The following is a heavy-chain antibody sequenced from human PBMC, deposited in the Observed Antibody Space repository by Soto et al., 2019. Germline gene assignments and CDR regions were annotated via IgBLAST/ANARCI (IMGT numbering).Heavy chain of an antibody. D-gene: IGHD7-27*01. Sequence: SETLSLTCTVSGGSISSYYWSWIRQPPGKGLEWIGYIYYSGSTNYNPSLKSRVTISVDTSKNQFSLKLSSVTAADTAVYYCARSLGIISGGYFDYWGQGTLVTVSS. CDR1: GGSISSYY. CDR2: IYYSGST. CDR3: ARSLGIISGGYFDY. J-gene: IGHJ4*02. V-gene: IGHV4-59*08.